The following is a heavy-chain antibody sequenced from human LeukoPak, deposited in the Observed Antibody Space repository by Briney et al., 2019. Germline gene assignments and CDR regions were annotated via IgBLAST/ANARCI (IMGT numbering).Heavy chain of an antibody. CDR2: IYYSGST. CDR3: ARSVARYDGWFDP. D-gene: IGHD5-12*01. CDR1: GGSISSGGYS. V-gene: IGHV4-61*08. Sequence: ASETLSLTCAVSGGSISSGGYSWSWIRQPPGKGLEWIGYIYYSGSTNYNPSLKSRVTISVDTSKNQFFLKLSSVTAADTAVYYCARSVARYDGWFDPWGQGTLVTVSS. J-gene: IGHJ5*02.